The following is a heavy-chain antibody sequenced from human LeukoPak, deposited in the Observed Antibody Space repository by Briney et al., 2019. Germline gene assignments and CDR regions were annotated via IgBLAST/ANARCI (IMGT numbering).Heavy chain of an antibody. D-gene: IGHD6-19*01. J-gene: IGHJ4*02. CDR1: GGSFSGYY. CDR3: AAASRRGSVWYIYYFDY. Sequence: SEALSLTCAVYGGSFSGYYWSWIRQPPGKGLEWIGEIHHNGSTNYNPSLKSRDTISVDTSKHQFSLKLSSVTAADTAVYYCAAASRRGSVWYIYYFDYWGQGTLVTVSS. CDR2: IHHNGST. V-gene: IGHV4-34*01.